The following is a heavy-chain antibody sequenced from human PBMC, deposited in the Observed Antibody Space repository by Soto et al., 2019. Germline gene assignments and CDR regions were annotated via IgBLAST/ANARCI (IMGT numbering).Heavy chain of an antibody. CDR2: IYSGGST. V-gene: IGHV3-53*01. Sequence: GGSLRLSCAASGFTVSSNYMSWVRQAPGKGLEWVSVIYSGGSTYYADSVKGRFTISRDNSKNTLYLQMNSLRAEDTAVYYCARDRGYDSSGYYWAPDAFDIWGQGTMVTVS. CDR1: GFTVSSNY. J-gene: IGHJ3*02. D-gene: IGHD3-22*01. CDR3: ARDRGYDSSGYYWAPDAFDI.